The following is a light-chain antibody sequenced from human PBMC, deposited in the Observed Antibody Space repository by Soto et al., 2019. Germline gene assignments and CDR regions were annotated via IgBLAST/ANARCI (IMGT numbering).Light chain of an antibody. CDR2: GAF. Sequence: EIVMTQSPVTLSVSQGERATLSCRSSKSVRSNLAWYQHKPGQAPSLLIYGAFTRATGIPARFSGTGSGTEFTLSISSLQSEDFSLYYCQHYNDWPLTFGQGTKVEV. CDR3: QHYNDWPLT. V-gene: IGKV3-15*01. J-gene: IGKJ1*01. CDR1: KSVRSN.